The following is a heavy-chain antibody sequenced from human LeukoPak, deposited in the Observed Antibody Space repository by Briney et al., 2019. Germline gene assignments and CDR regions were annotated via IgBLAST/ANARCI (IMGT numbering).Heavy chain of an antibody. CDR2: IYYSGST. CDR3: ARHGTSGTNLNWFDP. J-gene: IGHJ5*02. D-gene: IGHD1-1*01. V-gene: IGHV4-61*01. Sequence: SETLSLTCTVSGGSVSSGNYYWSWIRQPPGKQLEWIGYIYYSGSTNYNPSLKSRVTISVDTSKNQFSLKLSSVTAADTAVYYCARHGTSGTNLNWFDPWGQGTLVTVSS. CDR1: GGSVSSGNYY.